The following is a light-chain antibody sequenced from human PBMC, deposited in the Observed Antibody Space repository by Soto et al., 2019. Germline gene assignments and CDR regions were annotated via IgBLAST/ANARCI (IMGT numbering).Light chain of an antibody. CDR1: QSVSSY. CDR3: HQRNNWTT. V-gene: IGKV3-11*01. J-gene: IGKJ5*01. Sequence: VMTLALGGLRFSQEERATLSCRTSQSVSSYLAWYQQKPGQAPRLLIYDASNRATGIPARFSGSGSGTDFTLTIGSRVRAGFLVDYGHQRNNWTTLGPGTRLEIK. CDR2: DAS.